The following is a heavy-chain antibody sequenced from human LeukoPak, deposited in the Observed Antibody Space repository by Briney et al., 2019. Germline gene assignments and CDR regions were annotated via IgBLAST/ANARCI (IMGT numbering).Heavy chain of an antibody. CDR2: IYYSGST. J-gene: IGHJ4*02. Sequence: SETLSLTCTVSGGSISSYYWSWIRQPPGKGLEWIGYIYYSGSTNYNPSLKSRVTISVDTSENQFSLKLSSVTAADTAVYYCARGYRPRTSLLSFLEDYWGQGTLVTVSS. CDR1: GGSISSYY. D-gene: IGHD3-3*01. V-gene: IGHV4-59*01. CDR3: ARGYRPRTSLLSFLEDY.